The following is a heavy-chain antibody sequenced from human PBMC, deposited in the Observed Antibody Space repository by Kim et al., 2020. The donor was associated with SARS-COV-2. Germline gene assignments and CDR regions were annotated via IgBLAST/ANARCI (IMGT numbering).Heavy chain of an antibody. Sequence: SETLSLTCAVYGGSFSGYYWSWIRQPPGKGLEWIGEINHSGSTNYNPSLKSRVTISADTPKNQFSLKLSSVTAADTAVTYYARGRLIAARPYDYWGQGT. V-gene: IGHV4-34*01. D-gene: IGHD6-6*01. CDR2: INHSGST. J-gene: IGHJ4*02. CDR3: ARGRLIAARPYDY. CDR1: GGSFSGYY.